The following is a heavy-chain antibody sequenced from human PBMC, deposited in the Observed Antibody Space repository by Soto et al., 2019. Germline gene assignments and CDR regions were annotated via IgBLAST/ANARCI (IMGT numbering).Heavy chain of an antibody. CDR1: GFSLSTSGVG. V-gene: IGHV2-5*02. D-gene: IGHD2-21*02. J-gene: IGHJ6*02. Sequence: QITLKESGPTMVKPTQTLTLTCTVSGFSLSTSGVGVGWIREPPGKALEWLALICWDDDKRYSPSLRSRLTISKDTSKNQVVLTMTNMDPVDTATYHCIQSRCGGDCLQSYASHYYYGMDVWGQGTTVTVSS. CDR3: IQSRCGGDCLQSYASHYYYGMDV. CDR2: ICWDDDK.